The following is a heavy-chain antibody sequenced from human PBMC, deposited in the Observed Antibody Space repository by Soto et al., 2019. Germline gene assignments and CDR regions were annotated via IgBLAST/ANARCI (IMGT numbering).Heavy chain of an antibody. Sequence: EVQLLESGGGLVQPGGSLRLSCAASGVTFSSYAMKCVRQAPGKGLEWVSLIGESGTPTYYANSVKGRFTISRDKSGNALFLDMYCLRAEDTAVSYCASHIPGVRYYGMDVWGQGTTVTVAS. CDR2: IGESGTPT. J-gene: IGHJ6*01. V-gene: IGHV3-23*01. D-gene: IGHD2-21*01. CDR3: ASHIPGVRYYGMDV. CDR1: GVTFSSYA.